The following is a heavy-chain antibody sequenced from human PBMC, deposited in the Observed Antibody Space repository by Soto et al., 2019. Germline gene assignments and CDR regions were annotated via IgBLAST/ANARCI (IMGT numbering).Heavy chain of an antibody. CDR1: AFAFGVYG. D-gene: IGHD1-26*01. V-gene: IGHV3-33*01. Sequence: QVQLVDSGGGVVQPGRSLRLSCAASAFAFGVYGMHWVRQAPVKGREWVAVIGHEGKYTHYADSVNGRFTISRDNSRNTLYLQMESLRVADTAVYFCARDVQVGRTFDYWGQGTLVTVSS. CDR2: IGHEGKYT. CDR3: ARDVQVGRTFDY. J-gene: IGHJ4*02.